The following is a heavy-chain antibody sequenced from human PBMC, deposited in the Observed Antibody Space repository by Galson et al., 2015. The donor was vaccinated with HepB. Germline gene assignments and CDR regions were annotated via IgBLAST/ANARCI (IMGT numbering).Heavy chain of an antibody. CDR1: GYTFTSYY. CDR3: AREREEARIQLWLHY. V-gene: IGHV1-46*04. D-gene: IGHD5-18*01. Sequence: SVKVSCKASGYTFTSYYMRWVRQAPGQGLEWMGVINPSGGSTSYAQKLQGRVTMTRDTSTSTVYMELSSLRSDDTAVYYCAREREEARIQLWLHYWGQGTLVTVSS. J-gene: IGHJ4*02. CDR2: INPSGGST.